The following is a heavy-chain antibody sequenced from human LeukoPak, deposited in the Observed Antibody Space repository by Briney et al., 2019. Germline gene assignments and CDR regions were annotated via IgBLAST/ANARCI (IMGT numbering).Heavy chain of an antibody. V-gene: IGHV1-8*03. Sequence: ASVKVSCKASEYTFTSYDINWVRQATGQGLEWMGWMNPNSGNTGYAQKFQGRVTITRNTSISTAYMELSSLRSKDTAVYYCARGEWELNAFDIWGQGTMVTVSS. CDR3: ARGEWELNAFDI. D-gene: IGHD1-26*01. CDR2: MNPNSGNT. J-gene: IGHJ3*02. CDR1: EYTFTSYD.